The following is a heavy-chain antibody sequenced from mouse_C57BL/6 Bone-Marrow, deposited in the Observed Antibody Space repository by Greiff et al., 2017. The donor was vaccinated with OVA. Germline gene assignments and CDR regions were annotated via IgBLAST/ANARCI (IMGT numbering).Heavy chain of an antibody. J-gene: IGHJ1*03. D-gene: IGHD2-5*01. CDR2: INPSSGYT. Sequence: VQLQQSGAELARPGASVKMSCKASGYTFTSYTMHWVKQRPGQGLEWIGYINPSSGYTKYNQKFKDKATLTADKSSSTAYMQLSSLTSEDSAVYYCASYYSIWYFDVWGTGTTVTVSS. V-gene: IGHV1-4*01. CDR3: ASYYSIWYFDV. CDR1: GYTFTSYT.